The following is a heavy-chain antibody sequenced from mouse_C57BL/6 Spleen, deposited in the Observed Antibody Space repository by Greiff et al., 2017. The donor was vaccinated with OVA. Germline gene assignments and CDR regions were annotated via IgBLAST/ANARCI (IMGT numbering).Heavy chain of an antibody. Sequence: EVKLQESGEGLVKPGGSLKLSCAASGFTFSSYAMSWVRQTPEKRLEWVAYISSGGDYIYYADTVKGRFTISRDNARNTLYLQMSSLKSEDTAMYYCTRDSNPYYAMDYWGQGTSVTVSS. CDR1: GFTFSSYA. CDR3: TRDSNPYYAMDY. J-gene: IGHJ4*01. CDR2: ISSGGDYI. D-gene: IGHD2-5*01. V-gene: IGHV5-9-1*02.